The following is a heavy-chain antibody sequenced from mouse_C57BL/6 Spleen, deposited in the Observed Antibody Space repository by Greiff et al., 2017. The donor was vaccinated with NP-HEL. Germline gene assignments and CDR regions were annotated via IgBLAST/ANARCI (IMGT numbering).Heavy chain of an antibody. Sequence: EVQLQQSGPELVKPGASVKISCKASGYTFTDYYMNWVKQSHGKSLEWIGDINPNNGGTSYNQKFKGKATLTVDKSSSTAYMELRSLTSEDSAVYYCARELYYGSSYEGFAYWGQGTLVTVSA. V-gene: IGHV1-26*01. D-gene: IGHD1-1*01. CDR2: INPNNGGT. CDR3: ARELYYGSSYEGFAY. CDR1: GYTFTDYY. J-gene: IGHJ3*01.